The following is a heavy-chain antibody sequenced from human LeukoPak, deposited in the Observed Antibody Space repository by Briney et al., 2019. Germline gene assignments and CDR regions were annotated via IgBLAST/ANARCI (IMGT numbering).Heavy chain of an antibody. CDR2: INKDSSER. Sequence: GESLRLSCVGSGITNYWMTWVRQAPGKGLESVANINKDSSERCYLDSVKGRFTISRDNTKSSLFLQMNSLRVEDTGIYYCATDLNWVAYWGQGARVTVSS. D-gene: IGHD3-16*01. V-gene: IGHV3-7*01. J-gene: IGHJ4*02. CDR1: GITNYW. CDR3: ATDLNWVAY.